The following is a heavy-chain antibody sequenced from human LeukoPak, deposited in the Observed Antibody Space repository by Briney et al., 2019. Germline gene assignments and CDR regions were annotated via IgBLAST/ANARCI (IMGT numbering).Heavy chain of an antibody. CDR3: ARHQMATYEFDY. CDR1: GGTFSSYA. J-gene: IGHJ4*02. CDR2: IIPIFGTA. V-gene: IGHV1-69*05. D-gene: IGHD5-24*01. Sequence: SVKVSCKASGGTFSSYAISWVRQAPGQGLEWMGGIIPIFGTANYAQKFQGRDTITTDESTSTAYMELSSLRSEDTAVYYCARHQMATYEFDYWGQGTLVTVSS.